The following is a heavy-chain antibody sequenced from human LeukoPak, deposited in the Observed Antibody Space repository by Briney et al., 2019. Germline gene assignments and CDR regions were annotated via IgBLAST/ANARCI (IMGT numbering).Heavy chain of an antibody. J-gene: IGHJ4*02. D-gene: IGHD3-10*01. CDR3: ALSGAHSGNPPDY. Sequence: PGGSLRLSCAASGFTFSSYAMSWVRQAPGKGLEWVSAISGSGGSTYYADSVRGRFTISRDNSKNTLYLQMNSLRAEDTAVYYCALSGAHSGNPPDYWGQGTLVTVSS. CDR2: ISGSGGST. V-gene: IGHV3-23*01. CDR1: GFTFSSYA.